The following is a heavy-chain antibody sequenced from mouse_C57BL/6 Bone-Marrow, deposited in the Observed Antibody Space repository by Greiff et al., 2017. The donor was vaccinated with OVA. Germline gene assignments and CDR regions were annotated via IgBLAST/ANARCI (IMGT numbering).Heavy chain of an antibody. Sequence: EVQRVESGPGMVKPSQSLSLTCTVTGYSITSGYDWHWIRHFPGNKLEWMGYISYSGSTNYNPSLKSRISITHDTSKNHFFLKLNSVTTEDTATYYCARDRGDYDYFDYWGQGTTLTVSS. CDR1: GYSITSGYD. CDR2: ISYSGST. D-gene: IGHD2-4*01. J-gene: IGHJ2*01. V-gene: IGHV3-1*01. CDR3: ARDRGDYDYFDY.